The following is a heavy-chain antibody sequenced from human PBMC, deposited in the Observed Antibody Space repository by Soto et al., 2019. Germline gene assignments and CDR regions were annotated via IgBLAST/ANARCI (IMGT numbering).Heavy chain of an antibody. CDR3: ERRDRPYFSDIGI. Sequence: KGLEYVSGISSNEVGTYYANSVQGRFTISRDNSKNTVYLQMGSLRPEDMSFYYCERRDRPYFSDIGIWGKRPFVSGSS. CDR2: ISSNEVGT. V-gene: IGHV3-64*01. J-gene: IGHJ3*02. D-gene: IGHD3-22*01.